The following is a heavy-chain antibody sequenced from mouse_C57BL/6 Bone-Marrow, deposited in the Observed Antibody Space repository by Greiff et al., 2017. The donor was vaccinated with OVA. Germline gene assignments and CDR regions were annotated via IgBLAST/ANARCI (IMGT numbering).Heavy chain of an antibody. J-gene: IGHJ2*01. CDR3: AREGAGYARSLY. Sequence: VQLQQPGAELVMPGASVKLSCKASGYTFTSYWMHWVKQRPGQGLEWIGNINPSNGGTNYNEKFKSKATLTVDKSSSTAYMQLSSLTSEDSAVYYCAREGAGYARSLYWGQGTTLTVSS. V-gene: IGHV1-53*01. CDR1: GYTFTSYW. D-gene: IGHD2-2*01. CDR2: INPSNGGT.